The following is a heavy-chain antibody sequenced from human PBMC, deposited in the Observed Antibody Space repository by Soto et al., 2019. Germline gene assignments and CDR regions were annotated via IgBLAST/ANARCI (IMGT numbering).Heavy chain of an antibody. CDR3: ARGVFGHDNYETIGSYFDP. CDR1: GYTFTKFH. Sequence: QVQLIQFGAEVKKPGASVKVSCRSSGYTFTKFHIHWVRQAPGQGLEWMGMIDPSGGVTRDAQRFPGRITMTRDTSTSSVYIELRGVTSEDTAVYYCARGVFGHDNYETIGSYFDPWGPGTLVTVSS. J-gene: IGHJ4*02. V-gene: IGHV1-46*01. CDR2: IDPSGGVT. D-gene: IGHD3-10*02.